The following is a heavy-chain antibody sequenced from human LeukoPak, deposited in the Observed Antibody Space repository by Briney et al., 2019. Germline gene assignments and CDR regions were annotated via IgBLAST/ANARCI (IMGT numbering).Heavy chain of an antibody. V-gene: IGHV4-4*02. D-gene: IGHD6-13*01. CDR1: GGSISSSNW. CDR3: AREKGIAAAGRGSPFWFDP. Sequence: SETLSLTCAVSGGSISSSNWWSWVRQPPGRGLEWIGEIYHSGSTNYNPSPKSRVTISVDKSKNQVSLKLSSVTAADTAVYYCAREKGIAAAGRGSPFWFDPWGQGTLVTVSS. J-gene: IGHJ5*02. CDR2: IYHSGST.